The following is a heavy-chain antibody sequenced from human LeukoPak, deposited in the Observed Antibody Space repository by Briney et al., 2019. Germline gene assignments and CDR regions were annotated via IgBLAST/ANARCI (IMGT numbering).Heavy chain of an antibody. V-gene: IGHV3-49*04. CDR1: GFTFADYG. CDR2: IRSRQHDATP. J-gene: IGHJ6*04. CDR3: AELGITMIGGV. D-gene: IGHD3-10*02. Sequence: GGSLRLSCSASGFTFADYGINWVRQAPGKGLEWVGFIRSRQHDATPQYAASVEGRFTISRDDSKSIAYLQMNSLKTEDTAVYYCAELGITMIGGVWGKGTTVAISS.